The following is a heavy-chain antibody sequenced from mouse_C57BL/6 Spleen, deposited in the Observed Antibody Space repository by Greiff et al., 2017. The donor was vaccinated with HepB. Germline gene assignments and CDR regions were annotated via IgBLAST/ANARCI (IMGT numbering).Heavy chain of an antibody. D-gene: IGHD1-1*01. Sequence: VQLQQSVAELVRPGASVKLSCTASGFNIKNTYMHWVKQRPEQGLEWIGRIDPANGNTKYAPKFQGKATITADTSSNTAYLQLSSLTSEDTAIYYCARGGYYYGSSYVDYYAMDYWGQGTSVTVSS. CDR2: IDPANGNT. CDR3: ARGGYYYGSSYVDYYAMDY. V-gene: IGHV14-3*01. CDR1: GFNIKNTY. J-gene: IGHJ4*01.